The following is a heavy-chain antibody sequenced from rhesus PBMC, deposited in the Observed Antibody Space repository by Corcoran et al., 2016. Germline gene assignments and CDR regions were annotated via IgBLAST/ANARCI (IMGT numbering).Heavy chain of an antibody. Sequence: EVQLVETGGGLVQPGGSLKLSCAASGFTFSSYGMSWVRQAPGKGLEWVSAINSGGGRTYYADSVKGRFTISRDNSKNTLSLQMNSLRAEDTAVYYCAKMGLAAARGRFDVWGPGVLVTVSS. J-gene: IGHJ5-1*01. CDR3: AKMGLAAARGRFDV. D-gene: IGHD6-13*01. V-gene: IGHV3S5*01. CDR2: INSGGGRT. CDR1: GFTFSSYG.